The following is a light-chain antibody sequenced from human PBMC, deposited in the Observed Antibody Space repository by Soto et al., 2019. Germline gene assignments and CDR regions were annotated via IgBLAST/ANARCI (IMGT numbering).Light chain of an antibody. CDR1: QSVTSNY. CDR3: QHYVSPPIT. CDR2: GAS. V-gene: IGKV3-20*01. Sequence: EIVLKQSPGTLSLSPGERASLSCRASQSVTSNYLAWYQQKPGQAPRLLVYGASSRATGISDRFSGSGSGTDFTLTISRLEPEDFAVYYCQHYVSPPITFGQGTRLGI. J-gene: IGKJ5*01.